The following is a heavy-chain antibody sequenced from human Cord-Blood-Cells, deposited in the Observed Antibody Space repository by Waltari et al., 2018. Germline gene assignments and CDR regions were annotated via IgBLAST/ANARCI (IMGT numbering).Heavy chain of an antibody. CDR1: GGSISSGSYY. J-gene: IGHJ6*02. V-gene: IGHV4-61*09. CDR2: IYTSGGT. CDR3: ARVGTTVTTYYYYYGMDV. D-gene: IGHD4-17*01. Sequence: QVQLQESGPGLVKPSQTLSLTCTVSGGSISSGSYYWSWIRQPAGKGLEWIGYIYTSGGTHYNPSLKSRVTISVDTSKNQFSLKLSSVTAADTAVYYCARVGTTVTTYYYYYGMDVWGQGTTVTVSS.